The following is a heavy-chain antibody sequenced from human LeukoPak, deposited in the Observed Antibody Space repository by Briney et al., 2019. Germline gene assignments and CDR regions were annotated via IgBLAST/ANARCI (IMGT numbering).Heavy chain of an antibody. CDR2: INPNSGGT. CDR3: ARGYCTGDSCSGAWFDP. J-gene: IGHJ5*02. V-gene: IGHV1-2*02. Sequence: ASVKVSCKASGHTFNAYYMHWVRQAPGQGLEWMGWINPNSGGTNYAQKFQGRVTMTRDTSISTAYIELNRLRSDDTAVYYCARGYCTGDSCSGAWFDPWGRGTLVTVFS. CDR1: GHTFNAYY. D-gene: IGHD2-8*02.